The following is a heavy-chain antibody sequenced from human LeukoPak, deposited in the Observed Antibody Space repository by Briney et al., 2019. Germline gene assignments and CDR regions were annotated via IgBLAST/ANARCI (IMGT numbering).Heavy chain of an antibody. D-gene: IGHD2-21*02. Sequence: ASVKVSCKASGYTFTGYYMHWVRQAPGQGLEWMGIINPSGGSTDYAQKFQGRVTMTRDKSTSTVYMELNSLRSEDTALYYCARTYCGGDCKNRYFDYWGQGTLVTVSS. CDR1: GYTFTGYY. CDR2: INPSGGST. CDR3: ARTYCGGDCKNRYFDY. V-gene: IGHV1-46*01. J-gene: IGHJ4*02.